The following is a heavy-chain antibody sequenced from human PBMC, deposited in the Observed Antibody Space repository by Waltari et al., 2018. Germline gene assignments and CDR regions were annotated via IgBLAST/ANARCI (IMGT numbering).Heavy chain of an antibody. V-gene: IGHV1-69*08. CDR3: ARDRPSLRIPFDY. CDR1: GGTFSSYA. J-gene: IGHJ4*02. CDR2: ITPIFGTA. D-gene: IGHD6-6*01. Sequence: QVQLVQSGAEVKKPGSSVKVSCKASGGTFSSYAISWVRQAPGQGLEWMGRITPIFGTANYAQKFQGRVTITADKSTSTAYMELSSLRSEDTAVYYCARDRPSLRIPFDYWGQGTLVTVSS.